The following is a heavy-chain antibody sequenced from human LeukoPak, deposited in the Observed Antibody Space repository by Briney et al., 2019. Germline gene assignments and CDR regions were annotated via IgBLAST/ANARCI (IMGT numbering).Heavy chain of an antibody. CDR1: GYTFTSYD. CDR3: ARASQWLFYYYYGMDV. D-gene: IGHD6-19*01. Sequence: GASVKVSCKASGYTFTSYDINWVRQATGQGLEWLGWMNPNSGNTGYAQKFQGRVTMTRNTSISTAYMELSSLRSEDTAVYYCARASQWLFYYYYGMDVWGPGTTVTVSS. CDR2: MNPNSGNT. V-gene: IGHV1-8*01. J-gene: IGHJ6*02.